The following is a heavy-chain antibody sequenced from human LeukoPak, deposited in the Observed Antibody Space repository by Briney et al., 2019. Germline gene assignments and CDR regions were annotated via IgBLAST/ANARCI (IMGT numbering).Heavy chain of an antibody. Sequence: GESLKISCKGSGYSFSSYWIGWVCQMSGKGLEWMGILYPGDSDSRYSPSFQGQVTISADKSISTAYLQWSSLKASDTAMYYCARLSGCTNGVCYMLDYWGQGTLVTVSS. J-gene: IGHJ4*02. V-gene: IGHV5-51*01. CDR3: ARLSGCTNGVCYMLDY. D-gene: IGHD2-8*01. CDR1: GYSFSSYW. CDR2: LYPGDSDS.